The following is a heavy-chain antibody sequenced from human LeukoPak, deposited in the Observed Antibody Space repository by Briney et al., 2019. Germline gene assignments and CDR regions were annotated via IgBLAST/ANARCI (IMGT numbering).Heavy chain of an antibody. Sequence: ASVNVSCKASGDTFTSYGISWVRQAPGQGLEWMGWISAYNGNTNYAQKLQGRVTMTTDTSTSTAYMELRSLRSDDTAVYYCARGRKVPGAFDIWGQGTMVTVSS. CDR2: ISAYNGNT. CDR1: GDTFTSYG. V-gene: IGHV1-18*01. CDR3: ARGRKVPGAFDI. J-gene: IGHJ3*02.